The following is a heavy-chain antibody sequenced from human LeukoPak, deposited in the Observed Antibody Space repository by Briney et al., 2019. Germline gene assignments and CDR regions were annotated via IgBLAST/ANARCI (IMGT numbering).Heavy chain of an antibody. V-gene: IGHV1-2*02. CDR1: GYTFTGYY. D-gene: IGHD6-13*01. J-gene: IGHJ5*02. CDR2: INPNSGGT. Sequence: ASVKVSCKASGYTFTGYYMHWVRQAPGQGLEWMGWINPNSGGTDYAQKFQGRVTMTRNTSISTAYMELSSLRSEDTAVYYCARDTSSGWYGVWFDPWGQGTLVTVSS. CDR3: ARDTSSGWYGVWFDP.